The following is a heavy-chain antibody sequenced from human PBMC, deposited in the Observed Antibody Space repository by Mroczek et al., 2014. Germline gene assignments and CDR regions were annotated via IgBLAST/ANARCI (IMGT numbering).Heavy chain of an antibody. V-gene: IGHV3-30*03. Sequence: QVQLVQSGGGVVQPGRSLRLSCAASGFTFSNFGMQWVRQAPGKGLQWVSVISYDGSHEFYADSVKGRFAISRDNAENTLYLQINSLRAEDTAVYYCATSPRRIIEAGNAYWGPGTLVTVSS. CDR3: ATSPRRIIEAGNAY. CDR2: ISYDGSHE. CDR1: GFTFSNFG. J-gene: IGHJ4*02. D-gene: IGHD6-13*01.